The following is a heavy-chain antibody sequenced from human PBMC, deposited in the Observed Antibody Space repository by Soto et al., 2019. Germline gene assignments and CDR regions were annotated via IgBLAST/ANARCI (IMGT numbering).Heavy chain of an antibody. CDR3: VKEQTGHSYSDY. J-gene: IGHJ4*02. D-gene: IGHD5-12*01. CDR1: GFTFNNYA. V-gene: IGHV3-23*01. Sequence: PGGSLRLSCVASGFTFNNYAMSWVRQAPGKGLEWVSAISESGVRTYYADSVKGRFTISRDNSKNTLYLQVNSLRTEDTAIYYCVKEQTGHSYSDYWGQGTLVTVSS. CDR2: ISESGVRT.